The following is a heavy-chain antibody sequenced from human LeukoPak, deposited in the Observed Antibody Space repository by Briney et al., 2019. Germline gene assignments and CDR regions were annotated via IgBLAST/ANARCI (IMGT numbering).Heavy chain of an antibody. Sequence: GGSLRLSCAASGFTFDDYGMSWVRQAPGKGLEWVSGINWNGRSTGYADSVKGRFTISRDNAKNSLYLQMNSLRAEDTAVYYCARAFVDGITGTSFGYWGQGTLVTVSS. CDR2: INWNGRST. J-gene: IGHJ4*02. CDR3: ARAFVDGITGTSFGY. D-gene: IGHD1-20*01. CDR1: GFTFDDYG. V-gene: IGHV3-20*04.